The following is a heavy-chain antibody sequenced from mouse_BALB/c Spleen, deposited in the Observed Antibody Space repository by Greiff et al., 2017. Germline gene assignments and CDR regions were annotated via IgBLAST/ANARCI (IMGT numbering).Heavy chain of an antibody. CDR2: ISSGGSYT. Sequence: DVKLVESGGGLVKPGGSLKLSCAASGFTFSSYTMSWVRQTPEKRLEWVATISSGGSYTYYPDSVKGRFTISRDNAKNTLYLQMSSLKSEDTAMYYCTREGDYDWFAYWGQGTLVTVSA. D-gene: IGHD2-4*01. J-gene: IGHJ3*01. V-gene: IGHV5-6-4*01. CDR3: TREGDYDWFAY. CDR1: GFTFSSYT.